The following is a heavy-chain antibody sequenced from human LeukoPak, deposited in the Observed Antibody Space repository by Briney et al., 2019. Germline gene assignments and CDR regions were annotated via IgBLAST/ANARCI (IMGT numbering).Heavy chain of an antibody. V-gene: IGHV3-7*01. D-gene: IGHD5-12*01. CDR1: GFIFSNYW. Sequence: GGSLRLSCTASGFIFSNYWMTWVRQAPGKGLEWVAQINQDGSKEYYIDSVKARFSISRDNARNSLSLQMNSLRAEDAAVYYCVRDGGVSGYDLLDYWGQGTLVTVSS. CDR2: INQDGSKE. CDR3: VRDGGVSGYDLLDY. J-gene: IGHJ4*02.